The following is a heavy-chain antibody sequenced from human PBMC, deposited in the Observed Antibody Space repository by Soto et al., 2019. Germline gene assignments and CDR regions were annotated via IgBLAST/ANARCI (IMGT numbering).Heavy chain of an antibody. Sequence: SETLSLTCTVSGGSINSAGYYWSWLRQHSGQGLEWIGNIYYSGSTNYNPSLKSRVTISIDTSENRFSLNLSSVTAADTAVYYCARVQTIFGIITVFDYWGQGALVTVSS. V-gene: IGHV4-31*03. CDR1: GGSINSAGYY. CDR3: ARVQTIFGIITVFDY. CDR2: IYYSGST. D-gene: IGHD3-3*01. J-gene: IGHJ4*02.